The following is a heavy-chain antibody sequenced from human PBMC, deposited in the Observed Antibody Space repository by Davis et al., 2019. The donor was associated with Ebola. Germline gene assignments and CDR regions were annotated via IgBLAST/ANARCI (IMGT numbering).Heavy chain of an antibody. CDR2: INAGNGDT. V-gene: IGHV1-3*01. CDR3: AMTTVTLQRFDY. CDR1: GYIFTLYA. J-gene: IGHJ4*02. D-gene: IGHD4-17*01. Sequence: ASVKVSCKASGYIFTLYAVHWLRQAPGQRLEWMGWINAGNGDTKYSQKFQGRVTITRDTSASTAYMELSSLRSEDTALFYWAMTTVTLQRFDYWGQGTLVTVSS.